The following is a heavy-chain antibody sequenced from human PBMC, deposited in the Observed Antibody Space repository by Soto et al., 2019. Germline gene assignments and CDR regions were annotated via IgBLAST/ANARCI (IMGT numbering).Heavy chain of an antibody. CDR1: GGSISSGGYY. Sequence: SETLSLTCTVSGGSISSGGYYWSWIRQHPGKGLEWIGYIYYSGSTYYNPSLKSRVTISVDTSKNQFSLKLSSVTAADTAVYYCARDVFSSMVRGDNWFDPWGQGTLVTVSS. J-gene: IGHJ5*02. V-gene: IGHV4-31*03. D-gene: IGHD3-10*01. CDR3: ARDVFSSMVRGDNWFDP. CDR2: IYYSGST.